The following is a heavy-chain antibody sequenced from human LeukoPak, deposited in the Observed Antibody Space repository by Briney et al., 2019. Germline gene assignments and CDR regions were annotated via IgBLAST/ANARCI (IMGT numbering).Heavy chain of an antibody. D-gene: IGHD3-22*01. V-gene: IGHV1-18*01. CDR1: VYTLTSYG. CDR2: ISAYNGNT. Sequence: ASVKVSCKASVYTLTSYGISWVRQAPGQGLDWMGWISAYNGNTNNAQKPQGRGTMTTDTSTSTAYMELRSLRSDDTAVYYCARDPKNYYDSSGYYSNYWGQGTLVTVSS. CDR3: ARDPKNYYDSSGYYSNY. J-gene: IGHJ4*02.